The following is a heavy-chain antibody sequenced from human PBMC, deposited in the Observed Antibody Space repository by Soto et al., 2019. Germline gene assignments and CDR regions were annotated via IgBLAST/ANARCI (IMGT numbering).Heavy chain of an antibody. CDR2: RIPMFDIA. CDR3: ARSIGRHTSETPRGHSFGAGTIFPFDX. CDR1: RGTFTSYT. V-gene: IGHV1-69*13. J-gene: IGHJ4*02. Sequence: SVKVSCNASRGTFTSYTVYWVRQAPGQGLEWVGVRIPMFDIANYADVLRGRVMITSDEATNTASMELSSLTSAETAVYFCARSIGRHTSETPRGHSFGAGTIFPFDXWGQGTLFTVS. D-gene: IGHD3-10*02.